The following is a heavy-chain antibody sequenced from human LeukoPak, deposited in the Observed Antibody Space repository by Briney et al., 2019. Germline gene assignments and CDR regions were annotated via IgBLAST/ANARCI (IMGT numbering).Heavy chain of an antibody. Sequence: QTGGSLRLSCAASGFTFSNFWMSWVRQAPGKGLEWVANIKDDGSDKYYVDSVKGRFTISRDNAKNSLYLQMNSLRAEDTALYYCAPYYYGSSAYPFWGQGTLVAVSP. CDR2: IKDDGSDK. CDR1: GFTFSNFW. J-gene: IGHJ4*02. V-gene: IGHV3-7*01. CDR3: APYYYGSSAYPF. D-gene: IGHD3-22*01.